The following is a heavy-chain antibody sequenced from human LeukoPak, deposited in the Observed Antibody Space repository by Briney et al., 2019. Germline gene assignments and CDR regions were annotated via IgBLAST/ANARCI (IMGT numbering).Heavy chain of an antibody. Sequence: SVKVSCKASGGTFSSYAISWVRQAPGQGLEWMGGIIPIFGTANYAQKFQGRVTITTDESTSTAYMELSSLRSEDTAVYYCARDGPLNGSSSWYGDYYYYYYMDVWGKGTTVTVSS. CDR3: ARDGPLNGSSSWYGDYYYYYYMDV. J-gene: IGHJ6*03. CDR1: GGTFSSYA. D-gene: IGHD6-13*01. V-gene: IGHV1-69*05. CDR2: IIPIFGTA.